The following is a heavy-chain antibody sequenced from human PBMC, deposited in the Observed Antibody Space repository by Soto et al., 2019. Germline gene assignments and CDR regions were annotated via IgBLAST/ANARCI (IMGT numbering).Heavy chain of an antibody. CDR1: GFTLGDYH. CDR3: AREYNGLIVVVAATKPTYFDY. CDR2: ITSTGSTT. Sequence: PGGSLRLSCAASGFTLGDYHMNWIRQAPGKGMEWVSFITSTGSTTYYADSVKGRFSISRDPATNSLFLQINSVRAEDTAMSYSAREYNGLIVVVAATKPTYFDYRGQGTLVTVSS. D-gene: IGHD2-15*01. V-gene: IGHV3-11*01. J-gene: IGHJ4*02.